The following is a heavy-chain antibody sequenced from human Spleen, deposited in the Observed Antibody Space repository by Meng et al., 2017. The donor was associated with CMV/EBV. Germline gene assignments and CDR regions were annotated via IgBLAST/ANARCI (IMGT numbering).Heavy chain of an antibody. J-gene: IGHJ4*02. CDR3: ARTLAAANGPYSFDY. V-gene: IGHV4-31*02. CDR2: IYYSDST. Sequence: GGSIISVGPYWSWIRQHPGKGLEWIGYIYYSDSTYYDPSLKSRVIISVDTSKNQFSLKLNSVTAADTALYYCARTLAAANGPYSFDYWGQGTLVTVSS. CDR1: GGSIISVGPY. D-gene: IGHD6-25*01.